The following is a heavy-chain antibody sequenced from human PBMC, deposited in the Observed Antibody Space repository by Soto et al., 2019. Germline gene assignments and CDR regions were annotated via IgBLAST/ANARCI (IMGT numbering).Heavy chain of an antibody. J-gene: IGHJ4*02. D-gene: IGHD7-27*01. V-gene: IGHV3-23*01. Sequence: GGSLRLSCAASGFTFSTYAMSWVRQAPGKGLEWVSAISSSGVSTYYADSVRGRFTISRDNSKNTLFLQMNSLRAEDTAVYYCAKDTLGFYYFDYWGQGTLVTVSS. CDR3: AKDTLGFYYFDY. CDR2: ISSSGVST. CDR1: GFTFSTYA.